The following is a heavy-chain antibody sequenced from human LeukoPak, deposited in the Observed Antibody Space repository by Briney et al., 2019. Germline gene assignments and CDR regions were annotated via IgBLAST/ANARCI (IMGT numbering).Heavy chain of an antibody. CDR1: GYSFTSYW. D-gene: IGHD5-18*01. J-gene: IGHJ4*02. CDR3: ARQTAMGRSGDY. CDR2: IDPSDSDT. Sequence: GESLKISCKASGYSFTSYWIGWVRQMPGKGLEWMGIIDPSDSDTRYTPSFQGQVTISADKFLTTAYLQWNSLKASDTAMYYCARQTAMGRSGDYWGQGTLVIVSS. V-gene: IGHV5-51*01.